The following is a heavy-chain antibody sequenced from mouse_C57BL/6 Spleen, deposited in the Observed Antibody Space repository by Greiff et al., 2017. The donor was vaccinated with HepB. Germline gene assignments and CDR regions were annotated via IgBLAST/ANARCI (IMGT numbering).Heavy chain of an antibody. CDR3: ARDYYYGSSYHWYFDV. V-gene: IGHV1-64*01. CDR2: IHPNSGST. J-gene: IGHJ1*03. D-gene: IGHD1-1*01. Sequence: VQLQQSGAELVKPGASVKLSCKASGYTFTSYWMHWVKQRPGQGLEWIGMIHPNSGSTNYNEKFKSKATLTVDKSSSTAYMQLSSLTSEDSAVYYCARDYYYGSSYHWYFDVWGTGTTVTVSS. CDR1: GYTFTSYW.